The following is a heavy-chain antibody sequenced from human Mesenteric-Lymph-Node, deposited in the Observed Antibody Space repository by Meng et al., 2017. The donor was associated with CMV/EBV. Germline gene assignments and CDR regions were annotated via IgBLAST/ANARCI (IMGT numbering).Heavy chain of an antibody. Sequence: CAISGDSVSSHSAAWNWFRQSPSRGLEWLGRTYYRSKWYNDYAVSVKSRITINPDTSKNQFSLQLNSVTPEDTAVYYCARDLIHFDYWGQGTLVTVSS. J-gene: IGHJ4*02. CDR1: GDSVSSHSAA. V-gene: IGHV6-1*01. D-gene: IGHD5-18*01. CDR2: TYYRSKWYN. CDR3: ARDLIHFDY.